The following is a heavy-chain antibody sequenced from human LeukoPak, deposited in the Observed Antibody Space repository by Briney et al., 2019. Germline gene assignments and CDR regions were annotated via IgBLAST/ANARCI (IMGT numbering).Heavy chain of an antibody. CDR2: ISSSSSYI. CDR3: TSRGRAAGTVLDY. Sequence: PGGSLRLSCAASGFTFSSYSMNWVRQAPGKGLEWVSSISSSSSYIYYADSVKGRFTISRDNAKNSLYLQMNSLKTEDTAVYYCTSRGRAAGTVLDYWGQGTLVTVSS. J-gene: IGHJ4*02. D-gene: IGHD6-13*01. V-gene: IGHV3-21*04. CDR1: GFTFSSYS.